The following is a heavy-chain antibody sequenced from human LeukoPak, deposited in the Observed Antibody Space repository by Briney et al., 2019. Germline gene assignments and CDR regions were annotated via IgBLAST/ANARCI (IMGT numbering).Heavy chain of an antibody. CDR2: ISYDGSNK. V-gene: IGHV3-30*18. Sequence: GGSLRLSCAASGFTFSSYPMHWVRLAPGKGLEWVAVISYDGSNKYYADSVKGRFAISRDNSKNTLYLQMNSLRTEDTALYYCAKDFGGSGDFWSGYYDYYHYGMDVWGQGTTVTISS. J-gene: IGHJ6*02. CDR1: GFTFSSYP. CDR3: AKDFGGSGDFWSGYYDYYHYGMDV. D-gene: IGHD3-3*01.